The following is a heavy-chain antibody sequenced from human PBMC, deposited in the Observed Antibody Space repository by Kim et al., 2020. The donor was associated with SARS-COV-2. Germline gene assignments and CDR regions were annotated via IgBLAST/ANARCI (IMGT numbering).Heavy chain of an antibody. CDR3: ARRSITGRGPRIDY. CDR1: GGSISSSSYY. CDR2: IYYSGST. D-gene: IGHD1-20*01. J-gene: IGHJ4*02. Sequence: SETLSLTCTVSGGSISSSSYYWGWIRQPPGKGLEWIGSIYYSGSTYYNPSLKSRVTISVDTSKNQFSLKLSSVTAADTAVYYCARRSITGRGPRIDYWGQGTLVTVSS. V-gene: IGHV4-39*01.